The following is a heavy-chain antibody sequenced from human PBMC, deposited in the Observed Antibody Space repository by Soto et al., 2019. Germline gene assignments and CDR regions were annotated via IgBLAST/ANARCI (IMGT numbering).Heavy chain of an antibody. CDR2: ISYDGSNK. J-gene: IGHJ1*01. V-gene: IGHV3-30*18. CDR3: AKDRAEYCSSTSCHEYFQH. Sequence: GGSLRLSCAASGFTFSSYGMHWVRQAPGKGLEWVAVISYDGSNKYYADSVKGRFTISRDNSKNTLYLQMNSLRAEDTAVYYCAKDRAEYCSSTSCHEYFQHWGQGTLVTVSS. D-gene: IGHD2-2*01. CDR1: GFTFSSYG.